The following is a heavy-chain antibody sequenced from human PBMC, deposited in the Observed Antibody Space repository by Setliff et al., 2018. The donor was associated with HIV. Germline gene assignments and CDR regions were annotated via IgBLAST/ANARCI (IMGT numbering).Heavy chain of an antibody. J-gene: IGHJ5*02. V-gene: IGHV4-39*01. CDR1: GDSITSGHFY. Sequence: PSETLSLTCTVSGDSITSGHFYWGWIRQAPGKGLEWIGNILDGRVTFFNPSLRERVTISVDASKNQVSLNLRSVTAADSAVYHCARPHSGRGGGAYFDPWGQGILVTVSS. CDR2: ILDGRVT. D-gene: IGHD6-19*01. CDR3: ARPHSGRGGGAYFDP.